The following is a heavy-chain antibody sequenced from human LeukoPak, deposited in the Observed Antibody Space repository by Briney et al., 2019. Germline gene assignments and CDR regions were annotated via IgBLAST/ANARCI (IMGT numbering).Heavy chain of an antibody. CDR3: ARIGHGSGSYPFDP. D-gene: IGHD3-10*01. Sequence: SSETLSLTCAVYGGSFSGYYWSWIRQPPGKGLEWIGEINHSGSTNYNPSLKSRVTISVDTSKNQFSLKLSSVTAADTAVYYRARIGHGSGSYPFDPWGQGTLVTVSS. CDR2: INHSGST. CDR1: GGSFSGYY. J-gene: IGHJ5*02. V-gene: IGHV4-34*01.